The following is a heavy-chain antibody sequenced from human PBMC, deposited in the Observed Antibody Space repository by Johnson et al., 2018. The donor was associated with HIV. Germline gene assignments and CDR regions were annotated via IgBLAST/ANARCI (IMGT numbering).Heavy chain of an antibody. D-gene: IGHD7-27*01. V-gene: IGHV3-66*03. CDR3: ASSALGIMGAFDI. Sequence: VQLVESGGGLIQPGGSLRLSCAASGFTVSSNYMSWVRQAPGKGLEWVSVIYSGGSTYYADSVKGRFTISRDNSKNTLYLQMGSLRAEDMAVYYCASSALGIMGAFDIWGQGTTVTVSS. CDR1: GFTVSSNY. CDR2: IYSGGST. J-gene: IGHJ3*02.